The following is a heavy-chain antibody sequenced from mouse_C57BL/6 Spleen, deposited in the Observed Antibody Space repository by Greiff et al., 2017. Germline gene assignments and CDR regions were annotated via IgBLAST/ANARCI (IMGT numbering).Heavy chain of an antibody. CDR1: GFSFTSYA. CDR2: IWTGGGT. CDR3: ASITTVEDWYFDV. J-gene: IGHJ1*03. V-gene: IGHV2-9-1*01. D-gene: IGHD1-1*01. Sequence: VQLQESGPGLVAPSQSLSITCTVSGFSFTSYAISWVRQPPGKGLEWLGVIWTGGGTNSNSALKSRLSISKDNSKSQVFLKMNSLQTDDTARYYCASITTVEDWYFDVWGTGTTVTVSS.